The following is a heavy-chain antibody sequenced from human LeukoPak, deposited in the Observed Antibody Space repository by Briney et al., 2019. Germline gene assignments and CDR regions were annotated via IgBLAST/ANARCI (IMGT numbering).Heavy chain of an antibody. CDR1: GFTFSSYA. CDR2: ISYDGSNK. D-gene: IGHD2-15*01. J-gene: IGHJ4*02. CDR3: AKGKAFATD. Sequence: PGRSLRLSCAASGFTFSSYAMHWARQAPGKGLEWVAVISYDGSNKYYADSVKGRFTISRDNSKNTLYLQMNSLRAEDTAVYYCAKGKAFATDWGQGTLVTVSS. V-gene: IGHV3-30-3*01.